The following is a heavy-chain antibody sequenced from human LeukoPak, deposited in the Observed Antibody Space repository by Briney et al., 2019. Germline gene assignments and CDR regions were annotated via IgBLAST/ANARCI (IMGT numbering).Heavy chain of an antibody. J-gene: IGHJ5*02. CDR3: ARVVSSWSYNWFDP. V-gene: IGHV4-30-2*01. CDR1: GRSISSGGYY. CDR2: INHSGST. Sequence: SQTLPLTCTVSGRSISSGGYYWSWIRQPPGKGLEWIGEINHSGSTNYNPSLKSRVTISVDTSKNQFSLKLSSVTAADTAVYYCARVVSSWSYNWFDPWGQGTLVTVSS. D-gene: IGHD6-13*01.